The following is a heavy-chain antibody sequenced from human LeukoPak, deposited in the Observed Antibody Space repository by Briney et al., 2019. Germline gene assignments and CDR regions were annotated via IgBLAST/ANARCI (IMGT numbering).Heavy chain of an antibody. CDR3: ASTLAGYCSSTSFLYFDY. D-gene: IGHD2-2*01. V-gene: IGHV4-38-2*01. Sequence: SETLSLTCAVSGYSISSGYYWGWIRQPPVKGLEWIGSIYHSGSTYYNPSLKSRVTISVDTSKNQFSLKLSSVTAADTAVYYCASTLAGYCSSTSFLYFDYWGQGTLVTVSS. J-gene: IGHJ4*02. CDR1: GYSISSGYY. CDR2: IYHSGST.